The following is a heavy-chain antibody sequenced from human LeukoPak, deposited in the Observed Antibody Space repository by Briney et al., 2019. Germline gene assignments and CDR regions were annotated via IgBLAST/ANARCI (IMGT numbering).Heavy chain of an antibody. Sequence: SETLSLTCTISGGSVSDYYWSWIRQSPGKGLEWIGYIYYTGRTKYNPSVQSRVTISVNTSKNQFFLKLSSVTAADTAVYYCARVSEKWEHYFDYWGQGTLVTVSS. CDR2: IYYTGRT. D-gene: IGHD1-26*01. V-gene: IGHV4-59*02. CDR1: GGSVSDYY. CDR3: ARVSEKWEHYFDY. J-gene: IGHJ4*02.